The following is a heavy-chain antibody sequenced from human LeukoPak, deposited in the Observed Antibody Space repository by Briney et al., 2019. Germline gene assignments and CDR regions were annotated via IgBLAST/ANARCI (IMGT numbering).Heavy chain of an antibody. V-gene: IGHV1-2*02. J-gene: IGHJ4*02. CDR3: ARSLEVRGVISYFDY. CDR1: GYTFTGYY. Sequence: ASVKVSCKASGYTFTGYYMHWVRQAPGQGLEWMGWISPTSGGTNYAQKFQGRVTMTRDTSISTAYMELRSLRSDDTAVYYCARSLEVRGVISYFDYWGQGTLVTVSS. D-gene: IGHD3-10*01. CDR2: ISPTSGGT.